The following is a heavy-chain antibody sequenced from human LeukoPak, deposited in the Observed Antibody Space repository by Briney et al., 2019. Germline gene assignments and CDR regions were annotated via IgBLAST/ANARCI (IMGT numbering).Heavy chain of an antibody. CDR2: IIPIFGTA. J-gene: IGHJ6*02. CDR3: ARGYCSSTSCYTADYYYYGMDV. V-gene: IGHV1-69*13. D-gene: IGHD2-2*02. Sequence: SVKVSCKASGGTFSSYAISWVRQAPGQGLEWMGGIIPIFGTANYAQKFQGRVTITADESTSTAYMELSSLRSEDTAVYYCARGYCSSTSCYTADYYYYGMDVWGQGTTVTVSS. CDR1: GGTFSSYA.